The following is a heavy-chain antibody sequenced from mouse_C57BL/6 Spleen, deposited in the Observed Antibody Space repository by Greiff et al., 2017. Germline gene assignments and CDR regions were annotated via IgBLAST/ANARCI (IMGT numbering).Heavy chain of an antibody. Sequence: VKLQQPGTELVKPGASVKLSCKASGYTFTSYWMHWVKQRPGQGLEWIGNINPSNGGTNYNEKFKSKATLTVDKSSSTAYMQLSSLTSEDSAVYYCARLSYYYGSHYAMDYWGQGTSVTVSS. D-gene: IGHD1-1*01. CDR3: ARLSYYYGSHYAMDY. CDR2: INPSNGGT. CDR1: GYTFTSYW. V-gene: IGHV1-53*01. J-gene: IGHJ4*01.